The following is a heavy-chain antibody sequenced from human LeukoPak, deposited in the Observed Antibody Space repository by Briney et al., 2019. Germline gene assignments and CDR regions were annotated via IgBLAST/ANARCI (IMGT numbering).Heavy chain of an antibody. CDR3: ARDQFHCGQRCMPSQRMGMDV. D-gene: IGHD2-8*01. V-gene: IGHV4-31*03. J-gene: IGHJ6*02. CDR1: GGSISSGGYY. Sequence: SQTLSLTCTVSGGSISSGGYYWSWIRQHPGEGLEWIGYIYYSGSTYYSPSLKSRVTISVDTSKNQFSLKLSSVTAADTAVYYCARDQFHCGQRCMPSQRMGMDVWGQGTTVTVSS. CDR2: IYYSGST.